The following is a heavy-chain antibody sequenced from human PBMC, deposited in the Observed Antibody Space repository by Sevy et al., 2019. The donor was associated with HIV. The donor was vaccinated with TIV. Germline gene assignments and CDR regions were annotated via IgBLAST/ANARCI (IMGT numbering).Heavy chain of an antibody. J-gene: IGHJ4*02. Sequence: GASVKVSCKASGYTFTSYGINWVRQAPGQGLEWMGWISAYNGNTNYAQKLQGRVTMTTDTSTSTAYMELRSLRSDDTAVYYCARRYGDYVGVLDYFDYWGQGTLVTVSS. D-gene: IGHD4-17*01. CDR3: ARRYGDYVGVLDYFDY. CDR2: ISAYNGNT. CDR1: GYTFTSYG. V-gene: IGHV1-18*01.